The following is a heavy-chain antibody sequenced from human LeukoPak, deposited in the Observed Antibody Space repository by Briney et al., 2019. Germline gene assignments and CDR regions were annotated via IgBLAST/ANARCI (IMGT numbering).Heavy chain of an antibody. CDR3: TTDYGGNPNNWFDP. V-gene: IGHV3-15*01. CDR1: GFTFSNSW. Sequence: GGSLRLSCAASGFTFSNSWMSWVRQAPGKGLEWVGRIKSKTDGGTTDYAAPVKGRFTISRDDSNTTLYLQMNSLKTEDTAVYYCTTDYGGNPNNWFDPWGQGTLVTVSS. CDR2: IKSKTDGGTT. J-gene: IGHJ5*02. D-gene: IGHD4-23*01.